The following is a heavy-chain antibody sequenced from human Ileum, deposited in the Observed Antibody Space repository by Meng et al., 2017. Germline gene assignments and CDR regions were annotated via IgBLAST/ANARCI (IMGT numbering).Heavy chain of an antibody. CDR3: ARDHMGSLDY. J-gene: IGHJ4*02. CDR2: AST. Sequence: GQLQESGPGLVGPSETLSLICTVSGGSVSRAGYQWGWIRQPPGKGLEWIGYASTNYNPSLKSRVTISLDTSRNQFSLSLSSVTAADTAVYYCARDHMGSLDYWGQGILVTVSS. D-gene: IGHD1-26*01. V-gene: IGHV4-61*08. CDR1: GGSVSRAGYQ.